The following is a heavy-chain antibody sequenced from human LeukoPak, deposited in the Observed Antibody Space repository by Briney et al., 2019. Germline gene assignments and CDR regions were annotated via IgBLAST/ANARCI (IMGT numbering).Heavy chain of an antibody. CDR2: INPSGGST. Sequence: ASVKVSCKASGYTFTSYYMHWVRQAPGRGLEWMGIINPSGGSTSYAQKFQGRVTMTRDTSTSTVYMELSSLRSEDTAVYYCARDVPYSSGWSYYYYYGMDVWGQGTTVTVSS. CDR1: GYTFTSYY. V-gene: IGHV1-46*01. D-gene: IGHD6-19*01. CDR3: ARDVPYSSGWSYYYYYGMDV. J-gene: IGHJ6*02.